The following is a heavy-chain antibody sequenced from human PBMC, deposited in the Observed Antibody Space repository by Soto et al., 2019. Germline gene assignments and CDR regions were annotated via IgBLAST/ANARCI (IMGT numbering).Heavy chain of an antibody. J-gene: IGHJ6*02. D-gene: IGHD3-3*01. Sequence: PGGSLRLSCAASGFTFSSYAMSWVRQAPGKGLKWVSAISGSGGSTYYADSVKGRFTISRDNSKNTLYLQMNSLRAEDTAVYYCAKDPYDFWSGYYSPDYYGMDVWGQGTTVTVSS. CDR3: AKDPYDFWSGYYSPDYYGMDV. CDR1: GFTFSSYA. V-gene: IGHV3-23*01. CDR2: ISGSGGST.